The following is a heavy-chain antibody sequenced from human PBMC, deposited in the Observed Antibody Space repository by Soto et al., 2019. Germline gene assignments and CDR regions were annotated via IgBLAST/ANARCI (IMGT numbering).Heavy chain of an antibody. D-gene: IGHD6-6*01. V-gene: IGHV2-5*02. J-gene: IGHJ6*02. CDR3: ARIASSSSPYYYYYGMDV. CDR1: GFSFSTRGEG. CDR2: IYWDDDK. Sequence: SGATLVNPTQTVTLTCTFSGFSFSTRGEGVGWIRQSPGKALEWLALIYWDDDKRYSPSLKTRLTITKDTSKNQVVLTMTNMDPVDTATYYCARIASSSSPYYYYYGMDVWGQGTTVTVSS.